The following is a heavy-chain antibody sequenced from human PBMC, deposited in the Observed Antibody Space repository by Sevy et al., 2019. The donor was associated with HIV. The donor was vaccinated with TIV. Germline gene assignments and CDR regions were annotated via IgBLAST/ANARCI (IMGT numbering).Heavy chain of an antibody. CDR2: INPNSGDR. V-gene: IGHV1-2*02. Sequence: ASVKVSCKASGYTFTGYYMHWVRQAPGQGLKWMGWINPNSGDRSYAQKFQGRVTMTRDTSISTAYMELSRLRYDDTAVYYCARRCGGGSCYAAESFDYWGQGTLVTVSS. J-gene: IGHJ4*02. CDR3: ARRCGGGSCYAAESFDY. D-gene: IGHD2-15*01. CDR1: GYTFTGYY.